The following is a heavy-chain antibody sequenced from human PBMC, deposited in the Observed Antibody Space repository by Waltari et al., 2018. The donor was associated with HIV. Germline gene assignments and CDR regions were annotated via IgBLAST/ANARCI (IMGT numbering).Heavy chain of an antibody. D-gene: IGHD3-10*01. V-gene: IGHV3-7*04. CDR2: IKQDGSKK. Sequence: EVQLVESGGGLVQPGGSLRLSCAASGLTFSSYWMSAVRQAPGKGLEWVANIKQDGSKKYYVDSVNGRFTISRDNAENSLYLQMNSLRAEDTAVYYCARGGFYGSGSKVNWGQGTLVTVSS. J-gene: IGHJ4*02. CDR1: GLTFSSYW. CDR3: ARGGFYGSGSKVN.